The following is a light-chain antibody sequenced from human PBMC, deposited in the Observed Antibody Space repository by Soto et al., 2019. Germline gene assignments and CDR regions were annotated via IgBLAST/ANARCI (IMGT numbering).Light chain of an antibody. CDR1: QTISSY. J-gene: IGKJ2*01. V-gene: IGKV1-39*01. Sequence: DIQMTQSPSSLSASVGDRVTITCRASQTISSYLHWYQQKQGKDPRLLIYATSNLHGGVPSRFSGSGSGTDFSLTISSLQPDDFATYYGQQSYSTPYTFGQGTNLDI. CDR2: ATS. CDR3: QQSYSTPYT.